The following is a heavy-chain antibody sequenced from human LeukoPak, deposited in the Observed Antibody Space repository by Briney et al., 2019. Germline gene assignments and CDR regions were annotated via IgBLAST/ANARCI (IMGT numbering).Heavy chain of an antibody. CDR3: ARVLTISDFDY. V-gene: IGHV1-46*01. CDR1: GYTFTSYY. Sequence: GASVKVSCKASGYTFTSYYMHWLRQAPGQGLKWMGIINPSGGSTSYAQKFQGRVTMTRDTSTSTVYMELSSLRSEDTAVYYSARVLTISDFDYWGQGTLVTVSS. CDR2: INPSGGST. J-gene: IGHJ4*02. D-gene: IGHD3-3*02.